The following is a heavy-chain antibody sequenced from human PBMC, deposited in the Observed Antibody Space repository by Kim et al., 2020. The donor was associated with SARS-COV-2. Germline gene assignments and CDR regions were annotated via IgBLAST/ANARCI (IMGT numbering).Heavy chain of an antibody. CDR3: ARDRLSGGDSYNWFDP. D-gene: IGHD2-21*02. CDR1: GYTFTSYG. J-gene: IGHJ5*02. V-gene: IGHV1-18*01. CDR2: ISAYNGNT. Sequence: ASVKVSCKASGYTFTSYGISWVRQAPGQGLEWMGWISAYNGNTNYAQKLQGRVTMTTDTSTSTAYMELRSLRSDDTAVYYCARDRLSGGDSYNWFDPWGQGTLVTVSS.